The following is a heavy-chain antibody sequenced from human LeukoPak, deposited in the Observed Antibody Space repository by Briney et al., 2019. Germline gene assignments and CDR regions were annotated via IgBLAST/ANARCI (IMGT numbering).Heavy chain of an antibody. CDR1: GFTFSTYW. Sequence: GGSLRLSCAASGFTFSTYWMSWLRLAPGKGLEWVAYIRQDGSDEYYVNSVKGRFTISRDNARNLLYLQMGSLRVEDTAVYYCASSAMVRGVNWGQGTLVTVSS. CDR3: ASSAMVRGVN. J-gene: IGHJ4*02. D-gene: IGHD3-10*01. CDR2: IRQDGSDE. V-gene: IGHV3-7*01.